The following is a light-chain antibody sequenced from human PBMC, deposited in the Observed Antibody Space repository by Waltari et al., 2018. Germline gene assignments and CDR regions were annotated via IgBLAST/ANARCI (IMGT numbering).Light chain of an antibody. CDR3: CSYAGSYTLGV. Sequence: QSALTQPRSVSGSPGQSVTISCPGTSSDVGSYNYVSWFQQPPGKAPKLMIYDVTKRPSGVPDRFSGSKSGITASLTISGLQADDEADYYCCSYAGSYTLGVFGGGTKLTVL. J-gene: IGLJ3*02. CDR2: DVT. CDR1: SSDVGSYNY. V-gene: IGLV2-11*01.